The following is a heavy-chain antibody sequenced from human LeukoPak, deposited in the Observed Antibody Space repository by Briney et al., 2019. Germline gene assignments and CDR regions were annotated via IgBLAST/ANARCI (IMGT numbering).Heavy chain of an antibody. Sequence: GESLKISCKGSGYSFTNYWIGWVRQMLGKGLQWMGIIYPGDSDTRYSPSFQGQVTISADKSISTAYLQWSSLKASDTAMYYCARARYCSNASCPSPYYYYYMDVWGKGTSITVSS. V-gene: IGHV5-51*01. J-gene: IGHJ6*03. CDR1: GYSFTNYW. CDR2: IYPGDSDT. CDR3: ARARYCSNASCPSPYYYYYMDV. D-gene: IGHD2-2*01.